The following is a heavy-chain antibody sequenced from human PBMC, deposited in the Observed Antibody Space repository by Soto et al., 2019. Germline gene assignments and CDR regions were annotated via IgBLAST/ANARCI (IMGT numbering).Heavy chain of an antibody. CDR3: ARVTSDIVLMVYAIDYGMDV. CDR2: IYHSGST. D-gene: IGHD2-8*01. Sequence: SETLSLTCAVSGGSISSSNWWSWVRQPPGKGLEWIGEIYHSGSTNYNPSLKSRVTISVDKSKNQFSLKLSSVTAADTAVYYCARVTSDIVLMVYAIDYGMDVWGQGTTVTVSS. J-gene: IGHJ6*02. V-gene: IGHV4-4*02. CDR1: GGSISSSNW.